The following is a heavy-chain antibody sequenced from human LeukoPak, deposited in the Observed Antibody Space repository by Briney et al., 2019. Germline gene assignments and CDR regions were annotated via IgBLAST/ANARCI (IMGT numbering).Heavy chain of an antibody. CDR3: SIENGAFSPFGY. J-gene: IGHJ4*02. D-gene: IGHD2-8*01. V-gene: IGHV4-4*02. CDR1: GGSISNTNW. Sequence: SETLSLTCGVSGGSISNTNWWSCLRQPPGEGLEWIGEISLTGLTHYTPSLERRVTVSLDKSNNQLSLHLTSVTAADTAVYYCSIENGAFSPFGYWGQGTLVTVLS. CDR2: ISLTGLT.